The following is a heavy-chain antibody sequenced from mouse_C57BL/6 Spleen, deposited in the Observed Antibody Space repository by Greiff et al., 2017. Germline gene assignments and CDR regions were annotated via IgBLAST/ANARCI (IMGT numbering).Heavy chain of an antibody. D-gene: IGHD2-4*01. CDR3: APVYYDYDYYAMDY. CDR1: GYAFSSSW. CDR2: IYPGDGDT. J-gene: IGHJ4*01. Sequence: VQLQQSGPELVKPGASVKISCKASGYAFSSSWMNWVKQRPGKGLEWIGRIYPGDGDTNYNGKFKGKATLTADKSSSPAYMQLSSLTSEDSAVYFCAPVYYDYDYYAMDYWGQGTSVTVCS. V-gene: IGHV1-82*01.